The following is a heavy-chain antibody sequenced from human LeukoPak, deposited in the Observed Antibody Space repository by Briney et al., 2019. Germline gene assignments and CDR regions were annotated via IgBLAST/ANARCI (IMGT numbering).Heavy chain of an antibody. D-gene: IGHD6-13*01. CDR3: ARVVGLTGYSSNWYSGYYYYMDV. CDR1: GGTFSSFA. J-gene: IGHJ6*03. V-gene: IGHV1-69*06. CDR2: IIPIFGTT. Sequence: SVKVSCKTSGGTFSSFAITWVRQTPGQGLEWMGGIIPIFGTTNYAQKFQDRVTITADKSTSTVYMKLSSLRSEDTAVYFCARVVGLTGYSSNWYSGYYYYMDVWGKGTTVTVSS.